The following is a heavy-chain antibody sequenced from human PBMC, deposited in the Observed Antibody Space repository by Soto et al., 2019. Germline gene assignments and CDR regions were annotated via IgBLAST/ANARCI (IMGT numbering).Heavy chain of an antibody. V-gene: IGHV5-10-1*01. CDR2: IDPSDSYT. J-gene: IGHJ2*01. Sequence: GESLKISCKGSGYSFTSYWISWVRQMPGEGLEWMGRIDPSDSYTNYSPSFQGHVTISADKSISTAYLQWSSLKASDTAMYYCARPYYGGNSEWYFDLWGRGTLVTVSS. CDR3: ARPYYGGNSEWYFDL. D-gene: IGHD4-17*01. CDR1: GYSFTSYW.